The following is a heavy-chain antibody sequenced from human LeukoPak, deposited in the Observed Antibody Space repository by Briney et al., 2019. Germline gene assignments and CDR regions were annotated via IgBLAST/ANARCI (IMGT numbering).Heavy chain of an antibody. D-gene: IGHD3-22*01. J-gene: IGHJ4*02. CDR1: GYTFTSYG. CDR3: ARAGLYYYDSSGYSSFDY. V-gene: IGHV1-18*01. Sequence: ASVKVSCKASGYTFTSYGISGVRQAPGQGLEWMGWISAYNGNTNYAQKLQGRVTMTTDTSTSTAYIELRSLRSDDTAVYYCARAGLYYYDSSGYSSFDYWGQGTLVTVSS. CDR2: ISAYNGNT.